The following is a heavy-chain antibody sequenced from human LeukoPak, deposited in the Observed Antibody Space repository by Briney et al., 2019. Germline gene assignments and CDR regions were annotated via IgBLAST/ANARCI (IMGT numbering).Heavy chain of an antibody. Sequence: EAGPTLVKPTQTLTLTCTFSGFSLSTTGVGVNWIRQSPANTVEALSPIYCNDDKRYSPSLRSRLTITRDTSKNQVVLTMTKMDPVDTATYYCAHRGGAVTGHYYFDYWGQGTLVTVSS. V-gene: IGHV2-5*01. D-gene: IGHD6-19*01. J-gene: IGHJ4*02. CDR2: IYCNDDK. CDR3: AHRGGAVTGHYYFDY. CDR1: GFSLSTTGVG.